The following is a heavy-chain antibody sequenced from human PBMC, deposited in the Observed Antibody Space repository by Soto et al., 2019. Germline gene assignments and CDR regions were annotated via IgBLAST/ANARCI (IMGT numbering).Heavy chain of an antibody. CDR3: ARVKQGRGGYDSPFDY. CDR2: IRYDGSNK. Sequence: QVQLVESGGGVVQPGGSLRLSCAPSGFIFSSFGMHWVRQAPGKGLEWVAVIRYDGSNKYYADSVKGRFTISRDNSKNTLCLQMNSLRAEDTAVYYCARVKQGRGGYDSPFDYWGQGTLVTVSS. CDR1: GFIFSSFG. J-gene: IGHJ4*02. V-gene: IGHV3-33*08. D-gene: IGHD5-12*01.